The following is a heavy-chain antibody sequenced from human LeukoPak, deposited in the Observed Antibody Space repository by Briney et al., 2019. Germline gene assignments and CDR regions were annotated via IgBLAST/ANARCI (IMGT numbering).Heavy chain of an antibody. Sequence: GGSLRLSCAASGFTFSSYGMHWVRQAPGKGLEWVAFIQYDGRKKLCGDSVKGRCTISRDTSINTIYLQVDSLRREDTAVYYCAKDNGNFPTPDCWGQGTLVTVSS. CDR1: GFTFSSYG. D-gene: IGHD4-23*01. CDR2: IQYDGRKK. CDR3: AKDNGNFPTPDC. V-gene: IGHV3-30*02. J-gene: IGHJ4*02.